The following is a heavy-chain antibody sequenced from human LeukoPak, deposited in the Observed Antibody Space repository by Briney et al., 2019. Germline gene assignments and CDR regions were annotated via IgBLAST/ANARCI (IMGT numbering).Heavy chain of an antibody. D-gene: IGHD3-10*01. CDR2: IRYDGSNK. J-gene: IGHJ6*03. CDR3: AKLWGYYGSGSPSSYYYYMDV. Sequence: PGGSQRLSCAASGFTFSSYGMHWVRQAPGKGLEWVAFIRYDGSNKYYADSVKGRFTISRDNSKNTLYLQMNSLRAEDTAVYYCAKLWGYYGSGSPSSYYYYMDVWGKGTTVTVSS. V-gene: IGHV3-30*02. CDR1: GFTFSSYG.